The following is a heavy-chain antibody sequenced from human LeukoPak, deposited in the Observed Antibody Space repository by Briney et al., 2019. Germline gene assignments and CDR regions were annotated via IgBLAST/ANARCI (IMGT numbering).Heavy chain of an antibody. CDR3: TTDLADYGGNLDY. Sequence: GGSLRLSCAASGFTFSNAWMSWVRQAPGKGLEWVGRIKSKTDGGTTDYAAPVKSRFTISRDDSKNTLYLQMNSLKTEDTAMYYCTTDLADYGGNLDYWGQGTLVTVSS. J-gene: IGHJ4*02. V-gene: IGHV3-15*01. D-gene: IGHD4-23*01. CDR2: IKSKTDGGTT. CDR1: GFTFSNAW.